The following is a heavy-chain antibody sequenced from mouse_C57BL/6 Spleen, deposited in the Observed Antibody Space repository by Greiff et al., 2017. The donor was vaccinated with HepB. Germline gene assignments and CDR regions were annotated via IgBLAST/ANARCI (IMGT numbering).Heavy chain of an antibody. CDR3: ARSKLRPRAMDY. CDR2: INPYNGGT. V-gene: IGHV1-19*01. Sequence: EVQLQQSGPVLVKPGASVKMSCKASGYTFTDYYMNWVKQSHGKSLEWIGVINPYNGGTSYNQKFKGKATLTVDKSSSTAYMELNSLTSEDSAVYYCARSKLRPRAMDYWGQGTSVTVSS. D-gene: IGHD3-2*02. CDR1: GYTFTDYY. J-gene: IGHJ4*01.